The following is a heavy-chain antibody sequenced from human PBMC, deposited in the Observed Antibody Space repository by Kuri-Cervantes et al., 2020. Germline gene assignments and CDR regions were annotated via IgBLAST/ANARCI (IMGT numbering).Heavy chain of an antibody. CDR2: IIPIFGTA. CDR3: ARDIFGDYSASGTYYERGNAFNI. V-gene: IGHV1-69*05. J-gene: IGHJ3*02. Sequence: SVKVSCKASGGTFSSYAISWVRQAPGQGLEWMGGIIPIFGTANYAQKFQGRVTITTDESTSTAYMELSSLRSEDTAVYYCARDIFGDYSASGTYYERGNAFNIWGQGTMVTVSS. CDR1: GGTFSSYA. D-gene: IGHD3-10*01.